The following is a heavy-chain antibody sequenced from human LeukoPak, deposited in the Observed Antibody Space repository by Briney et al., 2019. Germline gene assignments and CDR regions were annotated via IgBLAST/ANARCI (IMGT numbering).Heavy chain of an antibody. D-gene: IGHD5-12*01. CDR3: VASPRGSWYYFDY. V-gene: IGHV4-59*01. CDR1: GGSISSYY. Sequence: PSETLSLTCTVSGGSISSYYWSWIRQSPGKGLEWIGYSYHSGNTNYNPSLKSRVTISVDTSKNQFSLKLSSVTAVDTAVYYCVASPRGSWYYFDYWGQGTLVTVSS. J-gene: IGHJ4*02. CDR2: SYHSGNT.